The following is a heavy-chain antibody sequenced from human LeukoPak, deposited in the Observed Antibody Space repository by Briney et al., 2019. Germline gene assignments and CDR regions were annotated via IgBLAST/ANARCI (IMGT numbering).Heavy chain of an antibody. CDR1: GGSISSGDYY. J-gene: IGHJ4*02. V-gene: IGHV4-39*07. D-gene: IGHD5-24*01. Sequence: SQTLSLTCTVSGGSISSGDYYWSWIRQPPGTGLEWIGSIYYSGSTYYNPSLKSRVTISVDTSKNQFSLKLSSVTAADTAVYYCAIHLLRDGYNYWGQGTLVTVSS. CDR2: IYYSGST. CDR3: AIHLLRDGYNY.